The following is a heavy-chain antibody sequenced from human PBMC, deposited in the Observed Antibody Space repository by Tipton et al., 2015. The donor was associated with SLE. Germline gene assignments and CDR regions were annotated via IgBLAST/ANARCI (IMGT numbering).Heavy chain of an antibody. Sequence: TLSLTCTVSGGSISSHYWSWIRQPPGKGLEWIGYIYHSGRTYYNPSLKSRVTISVDRSKNQFSLKLSSVTAADTAVYYCAVAQSLKGHAFDIWGQGTMVTVSS. CDR3: AVAQSLKGHAFDI. CDR1: GGSISSHY. V-gene: IGHV4-59*04. CDR2: IYHSGRT. J-gene: IGHJ3*02.